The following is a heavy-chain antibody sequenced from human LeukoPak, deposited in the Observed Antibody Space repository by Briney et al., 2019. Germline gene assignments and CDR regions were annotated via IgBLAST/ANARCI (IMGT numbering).Heavy chain of an antibody. CDR1: GDSITGYY. Sequence: SETLSLTCSVSGDSITGYYWGWIRQPPGKGLEWIGNIYYTGNTYYNSSLKSRVTISVDTSKNQFSLKLSSVTAAGTAVYYCAGVDYDSSGYWTPSPFDYWGQGTLVTVSS. V-gene: IGHV4-39*07. J-gene: IGHJ4*02. CDR3: AGVDYDSSGYWTPSPFDY. CDR2: IYYTGNT. D-gene: IGHD3-22*01.